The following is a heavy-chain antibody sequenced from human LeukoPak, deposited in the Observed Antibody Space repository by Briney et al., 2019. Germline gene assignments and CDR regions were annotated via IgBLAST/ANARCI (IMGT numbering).Heavy chain of an antibody. Sequence: GGSLRLSCAASGFTFSSYSMNWVRQAPGKGLEWVSYISSSSSTLYYADSVKGRFTISRDNAKNSLYLQMNSLRAEDTAVYYCARGPHTYYDFWSGYPQLYYFDYWGQGTLVTVSS. V-gene: IGHV3-48*04. CDR3: ARGPHTYYDFWSGYPQLYYFDY. CDR2: ISSSSSTL. CDR1: GFTFSSYS. D-gene: IGHD3-3*01. J-gene: IGHJ4*02.